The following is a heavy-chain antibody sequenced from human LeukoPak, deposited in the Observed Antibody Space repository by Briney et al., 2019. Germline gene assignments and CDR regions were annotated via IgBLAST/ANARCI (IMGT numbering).Heavy chain of an antibody. CDR3: VRDWGYDSSGYWQKYFDT. Sequence: GGSLRLSCATSGFTFTIFWMHWVRHAPGEGLVWVSRIYHDGSSTNYADSVKGRFTISRDNAKNTVYLQMNSLRAEDTAVYYCVRDWGYDSSGYWQKYFDTWGQGTLVTVSS. D-gene: IGHD3-22*01. CDR2: IYHDGSST. J-gene: IGHJ4*02. V-gene: IGHV3-74*01. CDR1: GFTFTIFW.